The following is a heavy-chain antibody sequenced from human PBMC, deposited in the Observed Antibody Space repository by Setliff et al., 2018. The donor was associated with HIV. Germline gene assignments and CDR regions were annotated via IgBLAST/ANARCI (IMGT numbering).Heavy chain of an antibody. CDR2: ISVSGGST. V-gene: IGHV3-23*01. D-gene: IGHD6-13*01. CDR1: ELTFSSYA. Sequence: GGSLRLSCAASELTFSSYAMSWFRQAPGKGLEWVSSISVSGGSTYYADSVKGRFTISRDNSKNTLALQMNSLRAEDTAVYYCAKDHGSSWYYFDYWGQGTLVTVSS. J-gene: IGHJ4*02. CDR3: AKDHGSSWYYFDY.